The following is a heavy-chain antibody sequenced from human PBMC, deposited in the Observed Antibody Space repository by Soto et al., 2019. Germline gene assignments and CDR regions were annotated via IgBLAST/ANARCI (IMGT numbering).Heavy chain of an antibody. J-gene: IGHJ5*02. V-gene: IGHV4-30-2*01. CDR1: GGSISSGGYS. D-gene: IGHD6-19*01. Sequence: QLQLQESGSGLVKPSQTLSLTCAVSGGSISSGGYSWSWIRQPPGKGLEWFGYVYHSGSTYYNPSLKSRVTISVDRSKNQFSLKLSSVTAADTAVYYCARGCIAVAGGFDPWGQGTLVTVSS. CDR2: VYHSGST. CDR3: ARGCIAVAGGFDP.